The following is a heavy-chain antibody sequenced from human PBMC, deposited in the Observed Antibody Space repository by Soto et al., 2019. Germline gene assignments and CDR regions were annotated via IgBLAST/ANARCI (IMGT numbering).Heavy chain of an antibody. V-gene: IGHV3-13*01. CDR3: ARSQVAGTFDY. Sequence: EVQLVESGGGLVQPGGSLRLSCAASGFTFSTCGMHWVRQVTGKGLEWVSSIGIADDTSYAGSVKGRFTVSRENAKNSLYLQMNNLRAGDTAVYYCARSQVAGTFDYWGQGTLVTVSS. CDR2: IGIADDT. CDR1: GFTFSTCG. J-gene: IGHJ4*02. D-gene: IGHD6-19*01.